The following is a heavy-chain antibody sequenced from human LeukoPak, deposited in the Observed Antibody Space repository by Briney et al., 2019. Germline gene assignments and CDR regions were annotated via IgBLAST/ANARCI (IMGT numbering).Heavy chain of an antibody. CDR1: GYTLTELS. Sequence: ASVKVSCKVSGYTLTELSMHWVRQAPGKGLEWMGGFDPEDGETIYAQKFQGRVTMTENTSTDTAYMEQSSLRSEDTAVYYCATNDYSNYGRSVYWGQGTLVTVSS. D-gene: IGHD4-11*01. CDR2: FDPEDGET. CDR3: ATNDYSNYGRSVY. V-gene: IGHV1-24*01. J-gene: IGHJ4*02.